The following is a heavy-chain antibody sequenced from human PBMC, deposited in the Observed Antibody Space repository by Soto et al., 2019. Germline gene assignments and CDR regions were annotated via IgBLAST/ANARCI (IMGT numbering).Heavy chain of an antibody. Sequence: ESVGGLVQPGGSLKLSCAASGFTFSGSAMHWVRQASGKGLEWVGRIRSKANSYATAYAASVKGRFTISRDDSKNTAYLQMNSLKTEDTAVYYCTRHKGATAVANLMFDYWGQGTLVTVSS. CDR2: IRSKANSYAT. CDR3: TRHKGATAVANLMFDY. V-gene: IGHV3-73*01. D-gene: IGHD6-19*01. J-gene: IGHJ4*02. CDR1: GFTFSGSA.